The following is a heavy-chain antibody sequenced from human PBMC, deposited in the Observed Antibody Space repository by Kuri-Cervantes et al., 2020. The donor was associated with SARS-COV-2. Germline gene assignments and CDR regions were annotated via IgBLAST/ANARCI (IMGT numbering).Heavy chain of an antibody. CDR1: GFTFSSYA. Sequence: LKISCAASGFTFSSYAMHWVRQAPGKGLEWVAVISYDGSNKYYADSVKGRFTISRDNSKNTLYLQMNSLRAEDTAVYYCARDHRIAVAALDYWGQGTLVTVSS. V-gene: IGHV3-30-3*01. CDR3: ARDHRIAVAALDY. J-gene: IGHJ4*02. CDR2: ISYDGSNK. D-gene: IGHD6-19*01.